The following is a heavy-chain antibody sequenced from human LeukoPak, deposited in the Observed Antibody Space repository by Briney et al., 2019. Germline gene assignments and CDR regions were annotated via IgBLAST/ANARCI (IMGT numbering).Heavy chain of an antibody. J-gene: IGHJ5*02. CDR2: IYSGGGT. D-gene: IGHD3-10*01. V-gene: IGHV3-53*01. Sequence: PGGSLRLSCAASGFTVSSNYMSWVRQAPGKGLEWVSVIYSGGGTYYADSVKGRFTISRDNSKNTLYLQMNSLRAEDTAVYYCARGGSYNWFDPWGQGTLVTVSS. CDR1: GFTVSSNY. CDR3: ARGGSYNWFDP.